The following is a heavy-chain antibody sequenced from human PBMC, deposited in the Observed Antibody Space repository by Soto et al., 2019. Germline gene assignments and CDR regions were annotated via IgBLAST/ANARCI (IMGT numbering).Heavy chain of an antibody. Sequence: GWSLRLSCAASVFTFISYGMHWVRQAPGKGLEWVAVISYDGSNKYYADSVKGRFTISRDNSKNTLYLQMNSLRAEDTAVYYCAKDSSSLWSLRPPFYYYGMDVWGQGTTVTVSS. D-gene: IGHD5-18*01. CDR1: VFTFISYG. CDR2: ISYDGSNK. J-gene: IGHJ6*02. V-gene: IGHV3-30*18. CDR3: AKDSSSLWSLRPPFYYYGMDV.